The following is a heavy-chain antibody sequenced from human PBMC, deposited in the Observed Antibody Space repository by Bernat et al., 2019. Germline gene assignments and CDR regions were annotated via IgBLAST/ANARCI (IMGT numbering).Heavy chain of an antibody. CDR3: AKAEVYSGYDPPADY. CDR1: GFTFSSYG. Sequence: QVQLVESGGGVVQPGRSLRLSCAASGFTFSSYGMHWVSQAPGKGLEWVAVISYDGSNKYYADSVKGRFTISRDNSKNTLYLQMNSLRAEDTAVYYCAKAEVYSGYDPPADYWGQGTLVTVSS. D-gene: IGHD5-12*01. CDR2: ISYDGSNK. V-gene: IGHV3-30*18. J-gene: IGHJ4*02.